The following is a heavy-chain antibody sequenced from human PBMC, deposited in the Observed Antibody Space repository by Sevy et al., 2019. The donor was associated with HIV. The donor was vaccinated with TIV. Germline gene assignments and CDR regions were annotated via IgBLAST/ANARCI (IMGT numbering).Heavy chain of an antibody. CDR3: ANRRSQLWLRGYYYGMDV. J-gene: IGHJ6*02. Sequence: SGPTLVNPTQTLTLTCTFSGFSLSTSGVGVGWIRQPPGKALEWLALIYWNDDKRYSPSLKSKLTITKDNSKNQVVLTMTYMDPEDTATYYCANRRSQLWLRGYYYGMDVWGQGTTVTVSS. CDR1: GFSLSTSGVG. CDR2: IYWNDDK. D-gene: IGHD5-18*01. V-gene: IGHV2-5*01.